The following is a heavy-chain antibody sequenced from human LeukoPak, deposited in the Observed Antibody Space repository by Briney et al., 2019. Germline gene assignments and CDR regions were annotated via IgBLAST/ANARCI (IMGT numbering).Heavy chain of an antibody. J-gene: IGHJ4*02. CDR1: GYTLTGYY. Sequence: ASVTVSCTASGYTLTGYYMHWVRQAPGQGLEWMGWINPSGGSTSYAQKFQGRVTMTRDTSTSTVYMELSSLRSEDTAVYYCARDFVVVPAATAGGYWGQGTLVTVSS. CDR3: ARDFVVVPAATAGGY. CDR2: INPSGGST. D-gene: IGHD2-2*01. V-gene: IGHV1-46*01.